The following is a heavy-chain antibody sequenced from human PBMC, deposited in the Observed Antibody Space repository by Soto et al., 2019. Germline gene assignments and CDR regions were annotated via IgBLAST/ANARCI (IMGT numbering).Heavy chain of an antibody. V-gene: IGHV1-18*01. D-gene: IGHD1-1*01. CDR2: ISAYNGNT. CDR3: ARGNHFAY. Sequence: QVRLVQSGAEVKKPGASVKVSCKACGYTFTSYGISWVRQAPGQGLEWMGWISAYNGNTKNGQKLHGKDTITTDTNTCTAYLELRSLRSADTAVYYCARGNHFAYWGQEPQVTVSS. CDR1: GYTFTSYG. J-gene: IGHJ4*02.